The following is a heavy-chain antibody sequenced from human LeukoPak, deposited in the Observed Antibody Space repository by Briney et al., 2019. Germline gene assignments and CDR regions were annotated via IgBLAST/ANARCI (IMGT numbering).Heavy chain of an antibody. CDR1: GFTFSSNY. CDR3: ATGGSGYDYPRFDY. Sequence: SGVSLRLFCAASGFTFSSNYMSWVRQARGKGLEWVSVIYSRGSTYYADSVKGRFTISRDNSKNTLYLQMNSLRAEDTAVYYCATGGSGYDYPRFDYWGQGTLVTVSS. V-gene: IGHV3-66*01. J-gene: IGHJ4*02. CDR2: IYSRGST. D-gene: IGHD5-12*01.